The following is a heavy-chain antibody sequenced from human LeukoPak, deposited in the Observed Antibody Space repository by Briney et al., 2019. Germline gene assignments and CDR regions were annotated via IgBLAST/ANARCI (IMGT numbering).Heavy chain of an antibody. Sequence: GGSLRLSCAASGFTFSSYAISWVRQAPGKGLEWVSAISGSGGSTYYADSVKGRFTISRDNSKNTLYLQMNSLRAEDTAVYYCARAVGATLWFDPWGQGTLVTVSS. J-gene: IGHJ5*02. CDR2: ISGSGGST. CDR3: ARAVGATLWFDP. CDR1: GFTFSSYA. D-gene: IGHD1-26*01. V-gene: IGHV3-23*01.